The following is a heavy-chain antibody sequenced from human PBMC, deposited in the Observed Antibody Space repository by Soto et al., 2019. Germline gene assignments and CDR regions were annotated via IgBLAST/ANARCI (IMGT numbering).Heavy chain of an antibody. CDR1: GFTFSDYY. J-gene: IGHJ3*02. V-gene: IGHV3-11*01. CDR2: ISSSGSTI. Sequence: QVQLVESGGGLVKPGGSLRLSCAASGFTFSDYYMSWIRQAPGKVLEWVSYISSSGSTIYYADSVKVRFTISRDNAKNSLYLQMNSLRAEDTAVYYCARSIEAGRIDAFDIWGQGTMVTVSS. CDR3: ARSIEAGRIDAFDI. D-gene: IGHD6-13*01.